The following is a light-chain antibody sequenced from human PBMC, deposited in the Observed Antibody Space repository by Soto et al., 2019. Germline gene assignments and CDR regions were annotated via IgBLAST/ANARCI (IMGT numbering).Light chain of an antibody. CDR1: SSNIGAGYD. Sequence: SVLTQPPSVSGAPGQRVTISCTGRSSNIGAGYDVHWYPQLPGTAPKLLIYGNSNRPSGVPDRFSGSKSGTSASLAIIGLQAEDEADYYCQSYDSSLSGWVFGGGTQLTVL. V-gene: IGLV1-40*01. CDR3: QSYDSSLSGWV. J-gene: IGLJ3*02. CDR2: GNS.